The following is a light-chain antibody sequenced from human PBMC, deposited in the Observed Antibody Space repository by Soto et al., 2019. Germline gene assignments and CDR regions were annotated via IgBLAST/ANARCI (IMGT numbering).Light chain of an antibody. Sequence: QSALTQPPSASGSPGQSVTISCTGTSSDVGGYNYVSWYQQHPGKAPKLMIYEVSKRPSGVPDRFSGSKPGNTASLTVSGLQAEDEAVYYCSSCTGSNHSVVFGGGTKLTVL. CDR3: SSCTGSNHSVV. V-gene: IGLV2-8*01. CDR2: EVS. CDR1: SSDVGGYNY. J-gene: IGLJ2*01.